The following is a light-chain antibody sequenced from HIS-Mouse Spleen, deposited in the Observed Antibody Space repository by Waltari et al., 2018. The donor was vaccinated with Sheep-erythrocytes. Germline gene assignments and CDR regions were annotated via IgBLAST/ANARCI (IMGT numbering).Light chain of an antibody. V-gene: IGLV2-8*01. CDR1: SSDVGGYNS. J-gene: IGLJ3*02. CDR2: EVS. Sequence: QSALTQPRSVSGSPGQSVTISCTRTSSDVGGYNSVSWYQQHPGKAPKLMIYEVSKRPSGVPDRFSGSKSGNTASLTVSGLQAEDEADYYCSSYAGSNNWVFGGGTKLTVL. CDR3: SSYAGSNNWV.